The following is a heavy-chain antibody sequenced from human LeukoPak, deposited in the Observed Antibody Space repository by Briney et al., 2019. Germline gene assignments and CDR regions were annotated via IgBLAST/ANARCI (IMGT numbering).Heavy chain of an antibody. CDR2: IYYGERA. V-gene: IGHV4-59*01. CDR3: ARDQGSSPPSSYYYYYMDV. D-gene: IGHD2-2*01. J-gene: IGHJ6*03. CDR1: GGSISSSY. Sequence: PSETLSLTCTVSGGSISSSYWSWLRQPPGKGLEWLGYIYYGERAYNPDLKSRVTISVDTSKNQFSLKLSSVTAADTDVYYCARDQGSSPPSSYYYYYMDVWGKGTTVTVS.